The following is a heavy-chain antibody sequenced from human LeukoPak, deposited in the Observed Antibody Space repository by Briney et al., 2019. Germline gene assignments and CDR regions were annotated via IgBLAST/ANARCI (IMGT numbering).Heavy chain of an antibody. D-gene: IGHD2-21*01. CDR2: MNPNSGNT. CDR3: ARGARGISVFDY. Sequence: ASVKVSCKASGYTFTSYDINWVRQATGQGLEWMGWMNPNSGNTGYAQKFQGRVTMTRNTSISTAYMELSSLGSEDTAVYYCARGARGISVFDYWGQGTLVTVSS. V-gene: IGHV1-8*01. CDR1: GYTFTSYD. J-gene: IGHJ4*02.